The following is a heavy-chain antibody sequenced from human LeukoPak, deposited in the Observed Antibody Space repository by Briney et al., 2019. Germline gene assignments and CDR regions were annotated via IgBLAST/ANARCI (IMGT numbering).Heavy chain of an antibody. V-gene: IGHV5-51*01. J-gene: IGHJ4*02. CDR2: IYPGDSDT. CDR1: GYSFTTYW. D-gene: IGHD4-23*01. Sequence: GESLKISCQGSGYSFTTYWIGWGRQMPGKGLEWMAIIYPGDSDTRYSPSFQGQVTISADKSISTAYLQWSSLKASDTAMYYCARQYYGDNSGFDYWGQGTPVTVSS. CDR3: ARQYYGDNSGFDY.